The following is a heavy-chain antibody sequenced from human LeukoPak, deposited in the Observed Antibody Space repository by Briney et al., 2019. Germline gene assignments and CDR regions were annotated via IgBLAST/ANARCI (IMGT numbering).Heavy chain of an antibody. CDR2: INHSGST. V-gene: IGHV4-34*01. D-gene: IGHD1-26*01. Sequence: SETLSLTCAVYGGSFSGYYWSWIRQPPGKGLEWIGEINHSGSTNYNPSLKSRVTISVDTSKNQFSLKLSSVTAADTAVYYCARDRLNSGSYSYFDYWGQGTLVTVSS. CDR3: ARDRLNSGSYSYFDY. J-gene: IGHJ4*02. CDR1: GGSFSGYY.